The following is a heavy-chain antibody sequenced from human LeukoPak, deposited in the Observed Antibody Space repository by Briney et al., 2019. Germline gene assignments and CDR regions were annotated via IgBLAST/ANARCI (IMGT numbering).Heavy chain of an antibody. CDR1: RFSFSDYT. J-gene: IGHJ4*02. Sequence: PGGSLRLSCAASRFSFSDYTMNWVRQAPGKGLEWVSSISSSSSYIYYADSVKGRFTISRDNAKNSLYLQMNSLRAEDTAVYYCARRIFIAAASDYWGQGTLVTVSS. CDR3: ARRIFIAAASDY. D-gene: IGHD6-13*01. V-gene: IGHV3-21*01. CDR2: ISSSSSYI.